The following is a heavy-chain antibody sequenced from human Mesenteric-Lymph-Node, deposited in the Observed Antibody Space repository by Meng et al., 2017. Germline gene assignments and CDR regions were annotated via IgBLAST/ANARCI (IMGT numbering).Heavy chain of an antibody. V-gene: IGHV3-21*01. D-gene: IGHD2-2*01. CDR2: ISSSSSYI. Sequence: EVQLVEAGGGLVKPGGALRRSCAASGFTFSSYSMNWGRQAPGKGLEWVSSISSSSSYIYYADSVKGRFTISRDNAKNSLYLQMNSLRAEDTALYYCARDPGGEAAIGLWGRGTLVTVSS. CDR3: ARDPGGEAAIGL. CDR1: GFTFSSYS. J-gene: IGHJ2*01.